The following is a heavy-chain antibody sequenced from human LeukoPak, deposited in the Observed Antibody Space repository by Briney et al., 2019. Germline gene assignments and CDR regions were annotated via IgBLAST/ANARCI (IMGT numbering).Heavy chain of an antibody. CDR3: ARLPTFYYDSSHYHYDY. CDR1: EFDFSTHA. CDR2: ISGSGPST. D-gene: IGHD3-22*01. Sequence: GGSLRLSCAASEFDFSTHAMTWVRQAPGKGLEWASSISGSGPSTDYADSVKGRFTISRDKSKNTLYLQMNSLRAEDTAVYYCARLPTFYYDSSHYHYDYWGQGTLVTVSS. J-gene: IGHJ4*02. V-gene: IGHV3-23*01.